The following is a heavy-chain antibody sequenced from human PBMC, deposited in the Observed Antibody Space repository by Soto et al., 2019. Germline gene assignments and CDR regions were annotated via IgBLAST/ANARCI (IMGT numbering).Heavy chain of an antibody. CDR3: AKDRRQQDVLLWFGELLG. CDR1: GFTFSSYG. Sequence: QVQLVESGGGVVQPGRSLRLSCAASGFTFSSYGMHWVRQAPGKGLEWVAVISYDGSNKYYADSVKGRFTISRDNSKNTLYLQMNSLRAEDTAVYYCAKDRRQQDVLLWFGELLGWGQGTLVTVSS. V-gene: IGHV3-30*18. J-gene: IGHJ4*02. CDR2: ISYDGSNK. D-gene: IGHD3-10*01.